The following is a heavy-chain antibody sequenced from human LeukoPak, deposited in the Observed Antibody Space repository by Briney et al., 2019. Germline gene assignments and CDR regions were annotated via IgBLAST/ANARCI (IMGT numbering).Heavy chain of an antibody. D-gene: IGHD1-26*01. Sequence: GGSLRLSCAASGFTFSSYAMSWVRQARGKGLEWVSGISGNGGSIYQPDPVKGRFTISRDNSKNTLYLQMNSLRAEDTAVYYCAKAPSNSRSYWRWFDPWGQGTLVTVSS. CDR3: AKAPSNSRSYWRWFDP. CDR2: ISGNGGSI. V-gene: IGHV3-23*01. J-gene: IGHJ5*02. CDR1: GFTFSSYA.